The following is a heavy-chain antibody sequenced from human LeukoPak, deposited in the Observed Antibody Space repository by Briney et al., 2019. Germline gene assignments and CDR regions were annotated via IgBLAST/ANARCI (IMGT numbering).Heavy chain of an antibody. J-gene: IGHJ6*02. Sequence: ASVKVSCKVSGYTLTELSMHWVRQAPGKGLEWMGWMNPNSGNTGYAQKFQGRVTMTRNTSISTAYMELSSLRSEDTAVYYCARGVAMADYYYYYGMDVWGQGTTVTVSS. CDR2: MNPNSGNT. CDR1: GYTLTELS. CDR3: ARGVAMADYYYYYGMDV. V-gene: IGHV1-8*01. D-gene: IGHD5-12*01.